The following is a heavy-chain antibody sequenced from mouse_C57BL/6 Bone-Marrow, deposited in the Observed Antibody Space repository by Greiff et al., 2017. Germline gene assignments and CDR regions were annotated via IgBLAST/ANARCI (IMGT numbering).Heavy chain of an antibody. Sequence: QVQLQQSGPGLVQPSQSLSITCTVSGFSLTSYGVHWVRQSPGKGLEWLGVIWRGGSTDYNAAFMSRLSITKDNSKSQVFFKMNSLQADDTAIYXGSTMVTTGPYAMDYWGQGTSVTVSS. J-gene: IGHJ4*01. V-gene: IGHV2-5*01. D-gene: IGHD2-2*01. CDR1: GFSLTSYG. CDR2: IWRGGST. CDR3: STMVTTGPYAMDY.